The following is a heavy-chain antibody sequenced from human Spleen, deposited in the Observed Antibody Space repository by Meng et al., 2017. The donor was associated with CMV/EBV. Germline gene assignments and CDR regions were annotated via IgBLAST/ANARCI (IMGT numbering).Heavy chain of an antibody. CDR2: MNPNSGNT. Sequence: ASVKVSCKASGYTFTSYDINWVRQATGQGLEWMGWMNPNSGNTGYAQKFQGRVTMTRDTSTSTVYMELSSLRSEDTAVYYCAREQPDFDYWGQGTLVTVSS. J-gene: IGHJ4*02. CDR1: GYTFTSYD. V-gene: IGHV1-8*01. D-gene: IGHD6-13*01. CDR3: AREQPDFDY.